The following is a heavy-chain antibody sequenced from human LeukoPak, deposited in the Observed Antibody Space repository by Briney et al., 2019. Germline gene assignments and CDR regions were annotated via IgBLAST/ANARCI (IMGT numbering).Heavy chain of an antibody. Sequence: GGSLRLSCAASGFTFSSYWMHWVRQAPGKGLVWVSRINSDGSSTSYADSVKGRFTISRDNAKNTLYLQMNSLRAEDTAVYYCASLVIATPNDYWGQGTLVTVSS. V-gene: IGHV3-74*01. CDR3: ASLVIATPNDY. D-gene: IGHD2-21*01. CDR2: INSDGSST. CDR1: GFTFSSYW. J-gene: IGHJ4*02.